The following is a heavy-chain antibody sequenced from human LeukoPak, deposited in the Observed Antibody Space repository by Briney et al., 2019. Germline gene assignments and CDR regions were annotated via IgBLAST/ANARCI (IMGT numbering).Heavy chain of an antibody. CDR3: ASGRMDWFDP. V-gene: IGHV4-31*03. CDR1: GGSISSGGYY. Sequence: SQTLSLTCTVSGGSISSGGYYWSWIRQHPGKGLEWIGYIYYSGSTYYNPSLKSRVTISLDTSKNQFSLKLSSVTAADTAVYYCASGRMDWFDPWGQGTLVTVSS. J-gene: IGHJ5*02. CDR2: IYYSGST. D-gene: IGHD1-14*01.